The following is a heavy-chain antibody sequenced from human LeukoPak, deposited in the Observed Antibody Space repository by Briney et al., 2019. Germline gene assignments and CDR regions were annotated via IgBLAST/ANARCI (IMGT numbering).Heavy chain of an antibody. CDR3: ASEGCSSTSCQYYYYYYMDV. CDR1: GGSISSSSYY. V-gene: IGHV4-39*01. D-gene: IGHD2-2*01. CDR2: IYYSGST. Sequence: SETLSLTCTVSGGSISSSSYYWGWIRQPPGKGLEWIGSIYYSGSTYYNPSLKSRVTISVDTSKNQFSLKLSSVTAADTAVYYCASEGCSSTSCQYYYYYYMDVWGKGTTVTVSS. J-gene: IGHJ6*03.